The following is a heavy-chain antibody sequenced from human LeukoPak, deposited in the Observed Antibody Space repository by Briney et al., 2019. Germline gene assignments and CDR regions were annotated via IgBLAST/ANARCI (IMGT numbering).Heavy chain of an antibody. Sequence: SQTLSLTCTVSGGSISSGSYYWSWIRQPAGKGLEWIGRIYTSGSTNYNPSLKSRVTISVDTSKNQFSLKLSSVTAADTAVYYCARDRFPNYYVNVWGKGTTVTVSS. CDR3: ARDRFPNYYVNV. V-gene: IGHV4-61*02. CDR2: IYTSGST. D-gene: IGHD3-10*01. CDR1: GGSISSGSYY. J-gene: IGHJ6*03.